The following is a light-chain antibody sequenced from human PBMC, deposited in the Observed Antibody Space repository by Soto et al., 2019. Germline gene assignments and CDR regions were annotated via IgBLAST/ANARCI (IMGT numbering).Light chain of an antibody. Sequence: DIQMTQSPSSLSASVGVRVTITCQASQDITNYLNWYQQKPGKAPRLLLYDASSLETGVPSRFSGSGPGTDFTFTISSLQPEDIAAYNFQHYDHLPITFDHGTRLEIK. CDR3: QHYDHLPIT. CDR1: QDITNY. CDR2: DAS. V-gene: IGKV1-33*01. J-gene: IGKJ5*01.